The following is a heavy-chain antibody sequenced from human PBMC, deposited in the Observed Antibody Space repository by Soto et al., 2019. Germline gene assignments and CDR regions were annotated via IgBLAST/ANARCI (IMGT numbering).Heavy chain of an antibody. J-gene: IGHJ4*02. D-gene: IGHD7-27*01. CDR2: VNAGYGNT. Sequence: ASVKVSCKASGYTFSSYAMHWVRQAPGQRLEWMGWVNAGYGNTKSSQKFQDRVTISRDTSASTAYMELTSLRSEDTAVYYCARATGDRTFDFWCPATLVTSSS. CDR1: GYTFSSYA. CDR3: ARATGDRTFDF. V-gene: IGHV1-3*01.